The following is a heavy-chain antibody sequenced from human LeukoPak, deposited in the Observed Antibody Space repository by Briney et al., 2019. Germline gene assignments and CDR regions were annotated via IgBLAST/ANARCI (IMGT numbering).Heavy chain of an antibody. Sequence: GGSLRLSCAASGFTFSSYAMHWVRQAPGKGLEWVAVISYDGSNKYYADSVKGRFTISRDNSKNTLYLQMNSLRIEDTAVYYCARSYCDRTTCYGLDYWGQGTLVTVSS. D-gene: IGHD2-2*01. J-gene: IGHJ4*02. CDR1: GFTFSSYA. V-gene: IGHV3-30-3*01. CDR2: ISYDGSNK. CDR3: ARSYCDRTTCYGLDY.